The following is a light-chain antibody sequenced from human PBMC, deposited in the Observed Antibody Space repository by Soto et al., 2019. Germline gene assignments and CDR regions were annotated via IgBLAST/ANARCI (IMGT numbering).Light chain of an antibody. CDR1: QSVSSN. Sequence: EIVMTQSPATLSVSPGERATLSCRASQSVSSNLAWYQQKPGQAPRLLIYGASTGATGIPARFSGSGSGTEFTLTINSLQSEDFATYYCQQSYSTPPTFGQGTKVDIK. V-gene: IGKV3-15*01. CDR3: QQSYSTPPT. J-gene: IGKJ1*01. CDR2: GAS.